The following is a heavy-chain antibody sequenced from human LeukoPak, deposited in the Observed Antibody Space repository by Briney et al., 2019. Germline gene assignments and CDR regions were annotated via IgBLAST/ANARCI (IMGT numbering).Heavy chain of an antibody. CDR3: ARGTAASYYYYCMDV. CDR1: GFTFSSYA. D-gene: IGHD6-13*01. J-gene: IGHJ6*03. Sequence: GGSLRLSCAASGFTFSSYAMHWVRQAPGKGLEYVSAISSNGGSTYYANSVKGRFTISRDNSKNTLYLQMGSLRAEDMAVYYCARGTAASYYYYCMDVWGKGTTVTVSS. V-gene: IGHV3-64*01. CDR2: ISSNGGST.